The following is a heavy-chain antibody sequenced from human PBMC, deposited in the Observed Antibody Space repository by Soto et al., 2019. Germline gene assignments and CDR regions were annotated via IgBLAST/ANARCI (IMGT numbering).Heavy chain of an antibody. CDR2: INPNSGDT. D-gene: IGHD3-22*01. Sequence: QVHLVQSGAEIRKPGASVKVSCKASGYTFVIYHLHWVRQDPGQGLEWVGWINPNSGDTNYAQKFQGRVTMTRDTSINTVYMELSGLRSDDTSVYYCARMTVAIDYWGQGALVTVSS. CDR1: GYTFVIYH. CDR3: ARMTVAIDY. V-gene: IGHV1-2*02. J-gene: IGHJ4*02.